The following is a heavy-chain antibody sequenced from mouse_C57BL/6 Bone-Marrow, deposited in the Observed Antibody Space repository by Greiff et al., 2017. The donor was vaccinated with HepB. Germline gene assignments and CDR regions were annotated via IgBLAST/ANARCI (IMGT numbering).Heavy chain of an antibody. V-gene: IGHV2-2*01. J-gene: IGHJ3*01. CDR1: GFSLTSYG. Sequence: VQRVESGPGLVQPSQSLSITCTVSGFSLTSYGVHWVRQSPGKGLEWLGVIWSGGSTDYNAAFISRMSISKDNSKRQVFVKMNSLQADDTAIYYCASPPLLLRYLFAYWGQGTLVTVSA. CDR3: ASPPLLLRYLFAY. D-gene: IGHD1-1*01. CDR2: IWSGGST.